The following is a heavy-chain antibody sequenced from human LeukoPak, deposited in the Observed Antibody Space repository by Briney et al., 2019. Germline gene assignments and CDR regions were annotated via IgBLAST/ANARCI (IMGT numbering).Heavy chain of an antibody. CDR2: IYYTGST. CDR3: VRGIAAAGLYFDY. D-gene: IGHD6-13*01. Sequence: SETLSLTCTVSGGSISSYYWSWIRQPPGKGLEWIGYIYYTGSTKYNPSLKSRVTISVDTSKNQFSLKLRSVTAADTAVYCFVRGIAAAGLYFDYWGQGTLVTVSS. V-gene: IGHV4-59*01. J-gene: IGHJ4*02. CDR1: GGSISSYY.